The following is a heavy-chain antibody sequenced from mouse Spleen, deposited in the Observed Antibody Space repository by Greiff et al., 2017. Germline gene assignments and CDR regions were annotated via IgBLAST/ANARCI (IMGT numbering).Heavy chain of an antibody. Sequence: EVKVVESGGGLVQPGGSRKLSCAASGFTFSSFGMHWVRQAPEKGLEWVAYISSGSSTIYYADTVKGRFTISRDNPKNTLFLQMTSLRSEDTAMYYCAREITTVCYAMDYWGQGTSVTVSS. V-gene: IGHV5-17*02. CDR1: GFTFSSFG. J-gene: IGHJ4*01. D-gene: IGHD2-4*01. CDR3: AREITTVCYAMDY. CDR2: ISSGSSTI.